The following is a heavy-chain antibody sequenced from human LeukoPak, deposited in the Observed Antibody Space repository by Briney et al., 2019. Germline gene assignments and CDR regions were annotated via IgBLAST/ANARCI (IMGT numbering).Heavy chain of an antibody. CDR1: GYTFTRYG. J-gene: IGHJ5*02. V-gene: IGHV1-18*01. Sequence: GASVKVSCKASGYTFTRYGISWVRQAPGQGLEWMGCISAYNGNTNYAQKLQGRVTMTTDTSTSTAYMELRSLRSDDTAVYYCARDPTMVRGVIIYNWFDPWGQGTLVTVSS. D-gene: IGHD3-10*01. CDR3: ARDPTMVRGVIIYNWFDP. CDR2: ISAYNGNT.